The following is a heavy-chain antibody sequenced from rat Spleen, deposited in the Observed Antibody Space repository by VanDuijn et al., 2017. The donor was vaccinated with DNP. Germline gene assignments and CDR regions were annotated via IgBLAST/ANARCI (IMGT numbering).Heavy chain of an antibody. CDR3: ARHRTIMPYYYAMDA. Sequence: EVQLVESGGGLVQPGRSLKFSCAASGFTFSDYYMAWVRQAPAKGLEWVATISYNGGTPYYRDSVKGRFTISRDNAQSTLYLQMDSLRSEDTATYYCARHRTIMPYYYAMDAWGQGASVTVSS. D-gene: IGHD1-12*01. CDR2: ISYNGGTP. V-gene: IGHV5-17*01. CDR1: GFTFSDYY. J-gene: IGHJ4*01.